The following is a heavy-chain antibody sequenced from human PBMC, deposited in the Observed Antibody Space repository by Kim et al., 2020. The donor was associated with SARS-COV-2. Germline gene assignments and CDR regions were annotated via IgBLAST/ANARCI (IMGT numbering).Heavy chain of an antibody. V-gene: IGHV5-51*01. CDR2: IYPGDSDT. CDR1: GYTFTNYW. Sequence: GESLKISCKGSGYTFTNYWIAWVRQMPGKGLEWMGIIYPGDSDTRYSPSFQGQVTISADKSTAYLQWSSLKASDTALYHCARQLTGVDYGADFWGQGTLV. J-gene: IGHJ4*02. D-gene: IGHD4-17*01. CDR3: ARQLTGVDYGADF.